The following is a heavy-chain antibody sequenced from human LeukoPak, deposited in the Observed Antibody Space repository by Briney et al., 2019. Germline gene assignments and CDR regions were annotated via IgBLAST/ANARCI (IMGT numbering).Heavy chain of an antibody. Sequence: PGGSLRLSCAASGFTFSSYAMSWFRQAPGKGLEWVGFIRSKAYGGTTEYAASVKGRFTISRDDSKSIAYLQMNSLKTEDTAVYYCTRQTTVTNLDYWGQGTLVTVSS. V-gene: IGHV3-49*03. D-gene: IGHD4-17*01. CDR2: IRSKAYGGTT. CDR3: TRQTTVTNLDY. CDR1: GFTFSSYA. J-gene: IGHJ4*02.